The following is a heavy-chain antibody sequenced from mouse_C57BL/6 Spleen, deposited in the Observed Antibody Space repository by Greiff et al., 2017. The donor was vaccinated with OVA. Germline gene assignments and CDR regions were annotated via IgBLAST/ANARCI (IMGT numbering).Heavy chain of an antibody. Sequence: VQLQQSGAELVRPGASVTLSCKASGYTFTDYEMHWVKQTPVHGLEWIGAIDPETGGTAYNQKFKGKAILTADKSSSTAYMELRSLTSEDSAVYYCTRWPLQLRLREGFAYWGQGTLVTVSA. D-gene: IGHD3-2*02. CDR1: GYTFTDYE. V-gene: IGHV1-15*01. CDR3: TRWPLQLRLREGFAY. CDR2: IDPETGGT. J-gene: IGHJ3*01.